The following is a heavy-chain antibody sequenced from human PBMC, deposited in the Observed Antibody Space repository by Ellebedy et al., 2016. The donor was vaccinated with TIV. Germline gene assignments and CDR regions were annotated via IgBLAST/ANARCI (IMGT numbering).Heavy chain of an antibody. V-gene: IGHV3-30*03. CDR1: GFTFSSYG. CDR3: ARWPSGDAPLDY. Sequence: GESLKISCAASGFTFSSYGMHWVRQAPGKGLEWVAVISYDGSNKYYADSVKGRFTISRDNSKNTLYLQMNSLRVEDTAVYYCARWPSGDAPLDYWGQGTTVTVSS. D-gene: IGHD4-17*01. CDR2: ISYDGSNK. J-gene: IGHJ4*03.